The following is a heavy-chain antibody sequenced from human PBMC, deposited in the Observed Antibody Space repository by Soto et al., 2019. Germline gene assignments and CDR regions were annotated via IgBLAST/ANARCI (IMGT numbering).Heavy chain of an antibody. CDR3: ARDYDCVWGSDMN. Sequence: EVQLVESGGGLVKPGGSLRLSCAASGFTFSSYSMNWVRQAPGKGLEWVSSISSSSSYIYYADSVKGRLTISRDNAKNSLYLQMNSLRAEDTAVYYCARDYDCVWGSDMNWGQGTLVSVSS. V-gene: IGHV3-21*01. CDR2: ISSSSSYI. J-gene: IGHJ4*02. D-gene: IGHD3-16*01. CDR1: GFTFSSYS.